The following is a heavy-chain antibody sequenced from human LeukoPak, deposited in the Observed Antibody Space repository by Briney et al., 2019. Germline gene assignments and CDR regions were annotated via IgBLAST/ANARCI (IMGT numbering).Heavy chain of an antibody. Sequence: SETLSLTCAVYGGSFSGYSWTWIRQPPGKGLEWIGEVNHSGSTNYNPSLKSRVTLSVDTSKNQFSLKLSSVTAADTAVYYCASTQNYDLHFDYWGQGTLVTVSS. CDR2: VNHSGST. CDR1: GGSFSGYS. V-gene: IGHV4-34*01. CDR3: ASTQNYDLHFDY. D-gene: IGHD3-3*01. J-gene: IGHJ4*02.